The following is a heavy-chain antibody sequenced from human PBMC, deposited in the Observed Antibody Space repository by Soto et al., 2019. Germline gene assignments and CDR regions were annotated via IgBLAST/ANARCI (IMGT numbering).Heavy chain of an antibody. Sequence: QVQLQESGPGLVKPSETLSLTCTVSGGSVSSGSYYWSWIRQPPGKGLEWIGYIYYSGSTNYNPSLKSRVPISVDTSKNQFSLKLSSVTAADTAVYYCARDVGIAAGWIDPWGQGTLVTVSS. J-gene: IGHJ5*02. CDR1: GGSVSSGSYY. V-gene: IGHV4-61*01. CDR2: IYYSGST. CDR3: ARDVGIAAGWIDP. D-gene: IGHD6-13*01.